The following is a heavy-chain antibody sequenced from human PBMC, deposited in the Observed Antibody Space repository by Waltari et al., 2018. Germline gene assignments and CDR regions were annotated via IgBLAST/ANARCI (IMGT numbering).Heavy chain of an antibody. V-gene: IGHV4-34*01. D-gene: IGHD6-6*01. CDR3: ARAYSYSSSSNYFGY. Sequence: QVQLQQWGAGLLKPSETLSLTCAVYGGSFSGYYWSWIRQPPGKGLEWIGEINHSGSTNYNPSLKSRVTISVDTSKNQFSLKLSSVTAADTAVYYCARAYSYSSSSNYFGYWGQGTLVTVSS. J-gene: IGHJ4*02. CDR1: GGSFSGYY. CDR2: INHSGST.